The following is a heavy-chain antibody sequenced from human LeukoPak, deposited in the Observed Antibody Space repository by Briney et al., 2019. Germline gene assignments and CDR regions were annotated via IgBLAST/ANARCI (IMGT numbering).Heavy chain of an antibody. CDR2: IIPIFSTA. Sequence: SVNVSCKASGGTFSSYAISWVRQAPGQGLEWMGGIIPIFSTANYAQKFQGRVTITADKSTSTAYMELSSLRSEDTAVYYCARGDDCGGDCYTKGGFDYWGQGTLVTVSS. CDR3: ARGDDCGGDCYTKGGFDY. J-gene: IGHJ4*02. V-gene: IGHV1-69*06. D-gene: IGHD2-21*02. CDR1: GGTFSSYA.